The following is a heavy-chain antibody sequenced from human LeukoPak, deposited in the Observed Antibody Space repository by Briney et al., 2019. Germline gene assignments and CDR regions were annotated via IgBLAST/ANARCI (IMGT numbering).Heavy chain of an antibody. V-gene: IGHV4-59*01. Sequence: SETLSLTCTVSGGSISSYYWSWIRQPPGKGLEWIGYIYYSGSTNYNPSLKSRVTISVDTSKNQFSLKLSSVTAADTAVYYCARDAYGGSYYGIDYWGQGTLVTVSS. CDR1: GGSISSYY. CDR2: IYYSGST. CDR3: ARDAYGGSYYGIDY. J-gene: IGHJ4*02. D-gene: IGHD1-26*01.